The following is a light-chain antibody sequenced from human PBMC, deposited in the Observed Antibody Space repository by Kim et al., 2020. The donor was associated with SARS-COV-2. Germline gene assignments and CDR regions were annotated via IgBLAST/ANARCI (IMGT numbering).Light chain of an antibody. CDR3: QEYNSYPWT. CDR2: VAS. J-gene: IGKJ1*01. V-gene: IGKV1-5*01. CDR1: ERISSW. Sequence: DIQMTQSPSTLSASIRDGVTVTCRASERISSWLAWYQKKPGKAPKVVIYVASILESGVPSRFRGSGSVTEFTLTISSLQPDDFATFYCQEYNSYPWTFGQGTKV.